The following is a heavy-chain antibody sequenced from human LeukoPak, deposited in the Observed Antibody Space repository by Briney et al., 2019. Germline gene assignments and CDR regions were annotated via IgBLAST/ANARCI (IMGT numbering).Heavy chain of an antibody. D-gene: IGHD1-1*01. J-gene: IGHJ4*02. CDR2: ITRSSSYV. CDR3: ARDGRNWKFDY. Sequence: GGSLTLSCAASGFSFSSYTMNWVRQAPGKGLEWVSSITRSSSYVYYADSVKGRFTISRDNAKDSLFLQINSLRAEDTAVYFCARDGRNWKFDYWGQGALVTVSS. CDR1: GFSFSSYT. V-gene: IGHV3-21*01.